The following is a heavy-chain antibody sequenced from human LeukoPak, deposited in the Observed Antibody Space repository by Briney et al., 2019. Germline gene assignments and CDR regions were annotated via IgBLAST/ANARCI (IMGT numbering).Heavy chain of an antibody. CDR1: GGSISSYY. CDR3: ARGGDDFWSGYYFDY. Sequence: SETLSLTCTVSGGSISSYYWSWIRQPPGKGLEWIGYIYYSGSTNYNPSLKSRVTMSVDTSENQFSLKLSSVTAADTAVYYCARGGDDFWSGYYFDYWGQGTLVTVSS. CDR2: IYYSGST. V-gene: IGHV4-59*12. J-gene: IGHJ4*02. D-gene: IGHD3-3*01.